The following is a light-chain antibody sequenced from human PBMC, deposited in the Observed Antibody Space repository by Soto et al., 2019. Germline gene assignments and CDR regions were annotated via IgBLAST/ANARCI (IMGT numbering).Light chain of an antibody. CDR2: DVS. J-gene: IGLJ2*01. CDR1: SSDVGGYNY. Sequence: QPVLTQPASVSGSPGQSITISCTGTSSDVGGYNYVSWYQLHPGKAPKLVIYDVSDRPSGVSNRFSGSKSGNTASLTISGLQAEDEADFYCSSYTSSSTVVFGGGTQLTVL. CDR3: SSYTSSSTVV. V-gene: IGLV2-14*03.